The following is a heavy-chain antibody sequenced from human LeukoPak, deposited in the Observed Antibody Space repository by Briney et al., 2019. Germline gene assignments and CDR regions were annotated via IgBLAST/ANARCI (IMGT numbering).Heavy chain of an antibody. CDR3: ASVYKNGMDV. D-gene: IGHD5-24*01. CDR1: GYTFTSYY. V-gene: IGHV1-46*01. CDR2: LNPSGGSS. Sequence: ASVKVSCKASGYTFTSYYMHWVRQAPGQGLEWMGILNPSGGSSSYAQKFQGRATLTRATSTSTVYMELSSLRSEDTAVYYCASVYKNGMDVWGQGTTVTVSS. J-gene: IGHJ6*02.